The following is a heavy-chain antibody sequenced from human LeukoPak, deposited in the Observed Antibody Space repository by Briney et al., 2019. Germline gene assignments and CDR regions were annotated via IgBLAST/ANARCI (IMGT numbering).Heavy chain of an antibody. D-gene: IGHD3-9*01. J-gene: IGHJ4*02. CDR2: ISGSGGST. CDR3: AKAGLRYFDWSEAIGY. CDR1: GFTFSSYA. Sequence: GGSLRLSCAASGFTFSSYAMSWVRQAPGKGLEWVSAISGSGGSTYYADSVKGRFTISRDNSKNTLYLRMNSLRAEDTAVYYCAKAGLRYFDWSEAIGYWGQGTLVTVSS. V-gene: IGHV3-23*01.